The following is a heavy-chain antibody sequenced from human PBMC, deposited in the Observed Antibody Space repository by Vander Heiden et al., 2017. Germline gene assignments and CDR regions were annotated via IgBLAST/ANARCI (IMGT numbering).Heavy chain of an antibody. CDR1: GFTFSSYA. D-gene: IGHD2-15*01. CDR2: ISGSGGST. J-gene: IGHJ4*02. CDR3: AKDRVAVLAASNFDY. V-gene: IGHV3-23*01. Sequence: EVQLLESGGGLVQPGGSLRLSCAAPGFTFSSYAMTCVRQPPGKGLEWVSSISGSGGSTDYADSVKGRLTISRDNSKNTLGLQMNSLRAEDTAVYYCAKDRVAVLAASNFDYWGQGDLVTVSS.